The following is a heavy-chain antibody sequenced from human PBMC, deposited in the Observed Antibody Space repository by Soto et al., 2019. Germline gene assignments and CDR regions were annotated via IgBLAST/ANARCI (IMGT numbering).Heavy chain of an antibody. Sequence: SETLSLTCAVCGGSFSGYYCSWIRQPPWKGLEWIGEINHSGITNYNPSLKSRVTISVDTSKNQFSLKLSSVTAADTAVYYCRAYCGGDCYFPFDYWGRGTLITVCS. CDR1: GGSFSGYY. CDR3: RAYCGGDCYFPFDY. V-gene: IGHV4-34*01. CDR2: INHSGIT. D-gene: IGHD2-21*02. J-gene: IGHJ4*02.